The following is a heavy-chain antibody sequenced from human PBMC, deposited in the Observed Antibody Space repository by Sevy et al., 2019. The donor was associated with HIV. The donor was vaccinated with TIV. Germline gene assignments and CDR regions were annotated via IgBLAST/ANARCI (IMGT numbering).Heavy chain of an antibody. J-gene: IGHJ4*02. CDR3: ARDPLYYAHRDSYHLKYYFDY. Sequence: GGCLRLSCGASGFAFSRYGMHWVRQAPGKGLEWVAVIWHDGNYKYYADSVKGRFTFSRDNSKNTLYLQMNSLRGDDSAVYFCARDPLYYAHRDSYHLKYYFDYWGQGTQVTVSS. D-gene: IGHD3-3*01. V-gene: IGHV3-33*01. CDR1: GFAFSRYG. CDR2: IWHDGNYK.